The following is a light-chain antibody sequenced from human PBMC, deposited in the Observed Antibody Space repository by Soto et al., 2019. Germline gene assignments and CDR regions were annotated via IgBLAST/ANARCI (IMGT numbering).Light chain of an antibody. CDR2: DAS. CDR3: QQSHDLPLT. Sequence: DIQMTQSPTSLSASVGDGVTITCQASQDIRNSLNWFQQKPGKAPKLLIYDASSVEAGVPSRFSGAGSGTEFTFTINRLRPEDVATYYCQQSHDLPLTFGGGT. CDR1: QDIRNS. V-gene: IGKV1-33*01. J-gene: IGKJ4*01.